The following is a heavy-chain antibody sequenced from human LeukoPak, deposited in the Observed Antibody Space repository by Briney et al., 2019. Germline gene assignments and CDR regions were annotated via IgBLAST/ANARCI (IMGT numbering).Heavy chain of an antibody. V-gene: IGHV4-34*01. D-gene: IGHD3-22*01. CDR1: GGSFSGYY. J-gene: IGHJ4*02. CDR3: AREHSSGYLFRTRYYFDY. Sequence: KALETLSLTCAVYGGSFSGYYWSWIRQPPGKGLEWIGEINHSGSTNYNPSLKSRVTISVDTSKNQFSLKLSSVTAADTAVYYCAREHSSGYLFRTRYYFDYWGQGTLVTVSS. CDR2: INHSGST.